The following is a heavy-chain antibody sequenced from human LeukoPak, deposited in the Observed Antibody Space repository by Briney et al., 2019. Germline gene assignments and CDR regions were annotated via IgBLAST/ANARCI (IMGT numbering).Heavy chain of an antibody. CDR2: IYTSGST. J-gene: IGHJ4*02. Sequence: PSETLSLTCAVYGGSFSGYYWSWIRQPPGKGLEWIGRIYTSGSTNYNPSLKSRVTMSVDTSKNQFSLKLSSVTAADTAVYYCRATYYDSSGYYYGFDYWGQGTLVTVSS. CDR3: RATYYDSSGYYYGFDY. D-gene: IGHD3-22*01. CDR1: GGSFSGYY. V-gene: IGHV4-59*10.